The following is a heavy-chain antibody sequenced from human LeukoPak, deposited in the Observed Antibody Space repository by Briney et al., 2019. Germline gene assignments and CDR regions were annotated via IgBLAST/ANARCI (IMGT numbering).Heavy chain of an antibody. CDR3: AKEPITSDAFDI. J-gene: IGHJ3*02. CDR1: GFTFSSYG. Sequence: GGSLRLSCAASGFTFSSYGMHWVRQAPGKGLEWVAFIRYDGSNKYYADSVKGRFTISRDNSKNTLYLQMNSLRAEDTAVYYCAKEPITSDAFDIWGRGTMVTVSS. CDR2: IRYDGSNK. V-gene: IGHV3-30*02. D-gene: IGHD3-10*01.